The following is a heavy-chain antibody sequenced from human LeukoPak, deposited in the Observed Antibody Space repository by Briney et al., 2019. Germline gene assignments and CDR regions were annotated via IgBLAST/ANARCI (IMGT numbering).Heavy chain of an antibody. V-gene: IGHV3-23*01. Sequence: PGGSLRLSCAAAGFPFRSYTMSWVRQAPGKGLEWVASISGNGGDTYYADSAKGRFTISRDNSKSTLHLHMNSLRADDTAVYYCSQPRFQWFRFDYWGQGTLVTVSS. CDR3: SQPRFQWFRFDY. D-gene: IGHD3-22*01. CDR2: ISGNGGDT. CDR1: GFPFRSYT. J-gene: IGHJ4*02.